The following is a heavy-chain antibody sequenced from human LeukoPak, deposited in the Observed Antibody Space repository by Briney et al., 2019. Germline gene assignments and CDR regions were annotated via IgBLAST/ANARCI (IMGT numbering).Heavy chain of an antibody. J-gene: IGHJ4*02. D-gene: IGHD2-21*02. Sequence: ASVKVSCKASGYTFTSYAIHWVRQAPGQRLECMGWINAGNGNTKYSQKFQGRVTITRDTSASTAYMDLSSLRSEDTAVYYCARNTETAIPLPYYFDYWGQGTLVTVSS. CDR1: GYTFTSYA. V-gene: IGHV1-3*01. CDR3: ARNTETAIPLPYYFDY. CDR2: INAGNGNT.